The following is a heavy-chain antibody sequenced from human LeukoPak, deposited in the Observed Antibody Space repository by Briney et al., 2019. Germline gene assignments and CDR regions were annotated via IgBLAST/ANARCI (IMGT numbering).Heavy chain of an antibody. Sequence: GASVKVSCKASGYTCTTYNINWGRQAPGQGLEWMGWISGYNGNTNYAQKLQGRVTMTTDTSTSTAYMELRSLKSDDTAVYYCASLKNYYDSSGYLVTDAFDIWGQGTRVTVSS. CDR3: ASLKNYYDSSGYLVTDAFDI. CDR2: ISGYNGNT. V-gene: IGHV1-18*01. J-gene: IGHJ3*02. D-gene: IGHD3-22*01. CDR1: GYTCTTYN.